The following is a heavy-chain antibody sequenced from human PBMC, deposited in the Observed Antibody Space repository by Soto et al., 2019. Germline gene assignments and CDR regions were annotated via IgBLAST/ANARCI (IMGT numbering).Heavy chain of an antibody. J-gene: IGHJ4*02. V-gene: IGHV4-34*01. CDR3: ARGSGYYLVDY. Sequence: SETPSLTCAAYGGSFSGYYWSWIRQPPGKGLEWIGEINHSGSTNYNPSLKSRVTISVDTSKNQFSLKLSSVTAADTAVYYCARGSGYYLVDYWGQGTLVTVS. CDR1: GGSFSGYY. CDR2: INHSGST. D-gene: IGHD3-22*01.